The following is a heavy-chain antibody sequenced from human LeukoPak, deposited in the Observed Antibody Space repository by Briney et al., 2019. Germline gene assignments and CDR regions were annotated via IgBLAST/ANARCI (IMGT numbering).Heavy chain of an antibody. V-gene: IGHV1-18*01. J-gene: IGHJ3*02. CDR2: ISPYNGNT. CDR3: TRDHRRSSSSTGAFDI. D-gene: IGHD6-13*01. CDR1: GYTFSDYG. Sequence: ASVTVSCKSSGYTFSDYGFSWVRQAPGQGLEWMGWISPYNGNTKYLQRLQGRVTMTTDTSTSTAYMELRSLRVDDTAVYYCTRDHRRSSSSTGAFDIWGQGTMVTVSS.